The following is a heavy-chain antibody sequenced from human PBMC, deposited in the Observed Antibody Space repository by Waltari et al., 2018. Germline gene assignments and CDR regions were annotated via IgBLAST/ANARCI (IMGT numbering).Heavy chain of an antibody. CDR3: ARGDDILTDYYKGLDY. CDR2: VSSYDGNT. Sequence: QIRLVQSGDEIKEPGASVKVSCKASGYTFTSYGISWLRRAPGQGLEWMGWVSSYDGNTNYAQKVQGRGGMTTETSTTTAYIELRSLTSDDTAMYYCARGDDILTDYYKGLDYWGQGTLVTVSS. V-gene: IGHV1-18*01. CDR1: GYTFTSYG. D-gene: IGHD3-9*01. J-gene: IGHJ4*02.